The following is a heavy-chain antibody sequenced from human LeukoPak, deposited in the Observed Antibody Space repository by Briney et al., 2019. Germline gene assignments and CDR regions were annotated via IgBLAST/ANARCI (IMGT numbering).Heavy chain of an antibody. CDR3: ARGPVGSSWYGGNYYYYMDV. D-gene: IGHD6-13*01. J-gene: IGHJ6*03. CDR2: INPNSGGT. CDR1: GYTFTGYY. Sequence: ASVKVSCKASGYTFTGYYMHWVRQAPGQGLEWMGWINPNSGGTNYAQKFQGRVTMTRDTSISTAYMELSRLRSDDTAVYYCARGPVGSSWYGGNYYYYMDVWGKGTTVTVSS. V-gene: IGHV1-2*02.